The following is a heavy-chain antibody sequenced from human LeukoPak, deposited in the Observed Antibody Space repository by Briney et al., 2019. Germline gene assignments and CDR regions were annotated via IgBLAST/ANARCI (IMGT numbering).Heavy chain of an antibody. CDR3: ARVQGDFWSGYSDG. V-gene: IGHV4-61*02. D-gene: IGHD3-3*01. CDR1: GGSISSGSYY. Sequence: SQTLSLTCTVSGGSISSGSYYWSWIRQPAGKGLEWIGRIYTSGSTNYNHSHKSRVTISVDTSTNQSYPKLSSVSAEDTAVYSCARVQGDFWSGYSDGWGKGTTVTVSS. CDR2: IYTSGST. J-gene: IGHJ6*04.